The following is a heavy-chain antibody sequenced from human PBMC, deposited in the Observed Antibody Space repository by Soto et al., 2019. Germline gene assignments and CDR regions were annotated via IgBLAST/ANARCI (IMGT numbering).Heavy chain of an antibody. V-gene: IGHV4-39*01. CDR3: ARQVNPWAQGAFDI. CDR2: IYYSGST. Sequence: QLQLQESGPGLVKPSETLSLTCTVSGGSISSSSYYWGWIRQPPGKGLEWIRSIYYSGSTYYNPSLKSRVTISVDTSKNQFSLKLSSVTAADTAVYYCARQVNPWAQGAFDIWGQGTMVTVSS. CDR1: GGSISSSSYY. J-gene: IGHJ3*02. D-gene: IGHD3-10*01.